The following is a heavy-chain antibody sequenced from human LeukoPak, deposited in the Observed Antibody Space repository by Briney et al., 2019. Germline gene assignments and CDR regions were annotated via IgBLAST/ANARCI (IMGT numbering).Heavy chain of an antibody. CDR1: GFTFNSYS. CDR3: AKERQDGATPFDY. CDR2: ISSDASIT. V-gene: IGHV3-30*04. J-gene: IGHJ4*02. D-gene: IGHD1-26*01. Sequence: GGSLRLSCAASGFTFNSYSMHWVRQAPGKGLEWVAVISSDASITYYADSVKGRFTVSRDNSKDTLYLQMNSLRSEDTAVYYCAKERQDGATPFDYWGQGALVTVSS.